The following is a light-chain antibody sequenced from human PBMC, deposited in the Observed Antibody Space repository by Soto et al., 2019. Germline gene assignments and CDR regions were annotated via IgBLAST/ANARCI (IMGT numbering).Light chain of an antibody. CDR2: GVT. CDR1: SSDVGGYNY. V-gene: IGLV2-14*01. Sequence: QSALTQPASVSGSPGQSITISCTGTSSDVGGYNYVSWYQQHPGKAPKLMIYGVTNRPSGVSNRFSGSKSGNTASLTISGLQAEDEADHYCSLYTSSTTLSVVFGGGTKLTVL. J-gene: IGLJ2*01. CDR3: SLYTSSTTLSVV.